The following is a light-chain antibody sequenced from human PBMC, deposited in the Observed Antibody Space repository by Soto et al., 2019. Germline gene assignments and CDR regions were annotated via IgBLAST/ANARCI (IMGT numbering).Light chain of an antibody. V-gene: IGKV3-20*01. J-gene: IGKJ3*01. CDR1: QSVSSKY. CDR3: QQYGSSLFT. Sequence: DIVLTQSPGTLSLSPGERATLSCRASQSVSSKYLAWYQQKPGQAPRVLIYGTSIRASGVPERFSGGGSGTDFTLTITILEPEDYAVYYCQQYGSSLFTFGPGTKVDFK. CDR2: GTS.